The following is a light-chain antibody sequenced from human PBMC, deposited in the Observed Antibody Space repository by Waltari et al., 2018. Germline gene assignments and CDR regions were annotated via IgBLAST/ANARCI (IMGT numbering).Light chain of an antibody. CDR1: VLATKY. CDR2: KDT. Sequence: SFELTQTSSLSVSPGQPVRITCSGDVLATKYARWFQQKPGQAPILIISKDTERPSGIPERFSGSSSGTTVTLTISGAQVEDEADYYCYSAADNDLGVFGGGTKLTVL. V-gene: IGLV3-27*01. CDR3: YSAADNDLGV. J-gene: IGLJ3*02.